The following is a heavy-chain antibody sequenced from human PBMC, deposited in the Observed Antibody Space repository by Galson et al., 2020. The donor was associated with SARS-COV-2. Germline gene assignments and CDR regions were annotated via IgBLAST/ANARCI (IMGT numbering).Heavy chain of an antibody. J-gene: IGHJ6*03. Sequence: HGESLKISCKGSVYSFTSYWISWVRQMPGKGLEWMGRIDPSDSYTNYSPSFQGHVTISADKSISTAYLQWSSLKASDTAMYYCARHGNYYGSGSYSDYYDMDVWGKGTTVTVSS. CDR2: IDPSDSYT. D-gene: IGHD3-10*01. CDR3: ARHGNYYGSGSYSDYYDMDV. CDR1: VYSFTSYW. V-gene: IGHV5-10-1*01.